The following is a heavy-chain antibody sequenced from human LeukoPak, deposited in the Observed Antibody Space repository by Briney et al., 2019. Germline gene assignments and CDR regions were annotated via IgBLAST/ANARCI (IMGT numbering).Heavy chain of an antibody. CDR2: IYHSGST. D-gene: IGHD2-15*01. J-gene: IGHJ5*02. Sequence: SETLSLTCTVSGGSISSGGYYWSWIRQPPGKGLEWIGYIYHSGSTYYNPSLKSRVTISVDRSKNQFSLKLSSVTAADTAVYYCARTIGYCSGGSCYDPRWFDPWGQGTLVTVSS. CDR3: ARTIGYCSGGSCYDPRWFDP. V-gene: IGHV4-30-2*01. CDR1: GGSISSGGYY.